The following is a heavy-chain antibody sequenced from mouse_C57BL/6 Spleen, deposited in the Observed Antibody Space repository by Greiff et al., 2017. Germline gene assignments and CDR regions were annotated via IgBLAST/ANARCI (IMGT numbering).Heavy chain of an antibody. D-gene: IGHD3-3*01. CDR2: IYPGDGDT. V-gene: IGHV1-80*01. CDR3: ARGLEFYAMDY. J-gene: IGHJ4*01. CDR1: GYAFSSYW. Sequence: LQESGAELVKPGASVKISCKASGYAFSSYWMNWVKQRPGKGLEWIGQIYPGDGDTNYNGKFKGKATLTADKSSSTAYMQLSSLTSEDSAVYFCARGLEFYAMDYWGQGTSVTVSS.